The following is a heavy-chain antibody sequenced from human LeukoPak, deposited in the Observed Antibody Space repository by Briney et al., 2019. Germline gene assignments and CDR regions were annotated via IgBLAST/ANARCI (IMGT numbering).Heavy chain of an antibody. CDR3: AKSTTVTTRGVTDY. CDR1: GLTFSNYA. J-gene: IGHJ4*02. Sequence: GGSLRLSCAVSGLTFSNYAMTWVRQAPGKGLEWVSAISGSGGSTYYADSVKGRFTISRDNSKSTLYLQMNSLRAEDTAVYYCAKSTTVTTRGVTDYWGQGTLVTV. CDR2: ISGSGGST. V-gene: IGHV3-23*01. D-gene: IGHD4-17*01.